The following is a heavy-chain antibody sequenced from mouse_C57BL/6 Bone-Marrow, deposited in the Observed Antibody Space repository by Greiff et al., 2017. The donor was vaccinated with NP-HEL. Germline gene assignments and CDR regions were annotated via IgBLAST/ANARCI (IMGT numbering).Heavy chain of an antibody. D-gene: IGHD1-1*01. Sequence: VQLQQSGPELVKPGASVKISCKASGYSFTDYNMNWVKQSNGKSLEWIGVINPNYGTTSYNQKFKGKATLTVDQSSSTAYMQINSLTSEDSAVYYCARKGVRGSSYNWYFDVWGTGTTVTVSS. CDR1: GYSFTDYN. CDR2: INPNYGTT. J-gene: IGHJ1*03. CDR3: ARKGVRGSSYNWYFDV. V-gene: IGHV1-39*01.